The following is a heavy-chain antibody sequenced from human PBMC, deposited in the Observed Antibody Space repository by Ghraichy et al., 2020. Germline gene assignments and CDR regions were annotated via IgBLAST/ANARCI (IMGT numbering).Heavy chain of an antibody. CDR3: ARLSYFWAVDI. J-gene: IGHJ3*02. CDR1: GGSISSSSYY. D-gene: IGHD2-8*01. Sequence: SETLSLTCTVSGGSISSSSYYWAWIRQPPGKGLEWIGNIYYTGTNDYNPSLKSRVSISVDTSKNQFSLKLSSVTAADTAVYYCARLSYFWAVDIWGQGTMVIVSS. V-gene: IGHV4-39*01. CDR2: IYYTGTN.